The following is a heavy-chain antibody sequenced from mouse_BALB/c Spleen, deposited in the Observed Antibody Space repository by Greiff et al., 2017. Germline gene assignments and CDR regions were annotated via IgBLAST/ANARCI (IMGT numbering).Heavy chain of an antibody. D-gene: IGHD2-12*01. V-gene: IGHV5-17*02. J-gene: IGHJ4*01. Sequence: EVKLMESGGGLVQPGGSRKLSCAASGFTFSSFGMHWVRQAPEKGLEWVAYISSGSSTIYYADTVKGRFTISRDNPKNTLFLQMTSLRSEDTAMYYCARSQLLYAMDYWGQGTSVTVSS. CDR2: ISSGSSTI. CDR3: ARSQLLYAMDY. CDR1: GFTFSSFG.